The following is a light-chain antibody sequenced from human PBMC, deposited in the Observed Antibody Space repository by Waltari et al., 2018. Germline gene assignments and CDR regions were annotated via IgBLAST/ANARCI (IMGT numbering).Light chain of an antibody. CDR3: CSYAGSSTHVV. Sequence: QSALTQPASVSGSPGPSITISCPGTSSDVGSYNLVSLYQQHPGKAPKLMIYEVSKRPSGVSNRFSGSKSGNTASLTISGLQAEDEADYYCCSYAGSSTHVVFGGGTKLTVL. CDR2: EVS. CDR1: SSDVGSYNL. V-gene: IGLV2-23*02. J-gene: IGLJ2*01.